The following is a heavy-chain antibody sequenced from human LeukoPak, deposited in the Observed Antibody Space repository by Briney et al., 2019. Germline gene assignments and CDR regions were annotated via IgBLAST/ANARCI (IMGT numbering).Heavy chain of an antibody. D-gene: IGHD2-2*01. J-gene: IGHJ4*02. CDR2: ISGSGGST. CDR3: AKSVRIVVLPAATPPLDY. Sequence: GGSLRLSCAASGFTFSSYAMSWVRQAPGKGLEWVSAISGSGGSTYYADSVKGRFTISRDNSKNTLYLQMNSLRAEDTAVYYCAKSVRIVVLPAATPPLDYWGQGTLVTVSS. CDR1: GFTFSSYA. V-gene: IGHV3-23*01.